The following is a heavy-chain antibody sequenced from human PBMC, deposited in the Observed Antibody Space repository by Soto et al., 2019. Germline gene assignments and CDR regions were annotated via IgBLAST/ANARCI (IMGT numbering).Heavy chain of an antibody. Sequence: GGSLRLSCAASGFTFSNAWMNWVRQAPGKGLEWVGRIKSKTDGGTTDYAAPVKGRFTISRDDSKNTLYLQMNSLKTEDTAVYYCTTVILSAGWLYYYYYGMDVWGQGTTVTVSS. V-gene: IGHV3-15*07. J-gene: IGHJ6*02. D-gene: IGHD6-13*01. CDR3: TTVILSAGWLYYYYYGMDV. CDR1: GFTFSNAW. CDR2: IKSKTDGGTT.